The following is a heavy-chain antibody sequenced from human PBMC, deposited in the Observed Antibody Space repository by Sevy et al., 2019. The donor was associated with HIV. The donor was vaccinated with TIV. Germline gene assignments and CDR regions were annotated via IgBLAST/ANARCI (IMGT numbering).Heavy chain of an antibody. CDR1: GFTFSSYA. D-gene: IGHD2-15*01. Sequence: GGSLRLSCSASGFTFSSYAMHWVRQAPGKGLEYVSAISSNGGSTYYADSVKGRFTISRDNSKNTLYLQMSSLRAEDTAVYYCVKSGGGNPSYRYFDLWSRGTLVTVSS. CDR3: VKSGGGNPSYRYFDL. J-gene: IGHJ2*01. CDR2: ISSNGGST. V-gene: IGHV3-64D*06.